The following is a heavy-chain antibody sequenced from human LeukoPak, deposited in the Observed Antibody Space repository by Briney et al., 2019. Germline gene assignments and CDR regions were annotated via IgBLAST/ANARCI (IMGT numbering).Heavy chain of an antibody. CDR1: GGTFSSYA. CDR3: ARENYVWGTFDY. V-gene: IGHV1-69*13. Sequence: GASVKVSCKASGGTFSSYAISWVRQAPGQGLEWMGGIIPIFGTANYAQKFQGRVTITADESTSTAYMELSSLRSEDTAVYYCARENYVWGTFDYWGQGTLVTVSS. CDR2: IIPIFGTA. D-gene: IGHD3-16*01. J-gene: IGHJ4*02.